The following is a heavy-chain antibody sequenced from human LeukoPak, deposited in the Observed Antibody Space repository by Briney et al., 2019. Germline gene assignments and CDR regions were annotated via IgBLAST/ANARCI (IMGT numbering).Heavy chain of an antibody. CDR3: AKDRFGCSSTSCYSLDY. CDR1: GFTFSSYG. J-gene: IGHJ4*02. D-gene: IGHD2-2*01. V-gene: IGHV3-23*01. CDR2: ISGSGGST. Sequence: PGGSLRLSCAASGFTFSSYGMSWVRQAPGKGLEWVSAISGSGGSTYYADSVKGRFTISRDNSKNTLYLQMNSLRVEDTAVYYCAKDRFGCSSTSCYSLDYWGQGTLVTVSS.